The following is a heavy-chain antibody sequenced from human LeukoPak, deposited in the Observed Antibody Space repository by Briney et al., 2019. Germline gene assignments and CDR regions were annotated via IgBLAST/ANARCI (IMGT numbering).Heavy chain of an antibody. D-gene: IGHD3-10*01. J-gene: IGHJ4*02. Sequence: PSETLSLTCTVSGGSISSGGYYWSWIRQHPGKGLEWIGYIYYSGSTYYNPSLKSRVTISVDTSKNQFSLKLSSVTAADTAVYYCARDLYGSGSRYFDYWGQGTLVTVSS. CDR3: ARDLYGSGSRYFDY. CDR2: IYYSGST. V-gene: IGHV4-31*03. CDR1: GGSISSGGYY.